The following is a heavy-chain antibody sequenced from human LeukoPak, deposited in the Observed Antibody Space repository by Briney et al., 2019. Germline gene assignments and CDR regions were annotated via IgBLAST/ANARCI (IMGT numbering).Heavy chain of an antibody. J-gene: IGHJ4*02. CDR1: GFTFSSYN. Sequence: GGSLRLSCAASGFTFSSYNMNWFRQAPGKGLEWVSSISSSSIYIYYADSVKGRFTISRDNSKNSLYLQMNSMRDEETAVYYCAKDLSGGYDYFEYWGQGTLVTVSS. CDR2: ISSSSIYI. D-gene: IGHD5-12*01. V-gene: IGHV3-21*04. CDR3: AKDLSGGYDYFEY.